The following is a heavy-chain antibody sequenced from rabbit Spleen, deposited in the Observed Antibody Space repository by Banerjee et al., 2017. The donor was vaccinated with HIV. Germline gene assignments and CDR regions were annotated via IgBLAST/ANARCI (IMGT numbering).Heavy chain of an antibody. CDR2: IYTANGNT. Sequence: QEQLVESGGGLVQPEGSLTLTCTASGFSFSSSYDMCWVRQAPGKGLEWIGCIYTANGNTHYASWAKGRFTISKTSSTTVTLQMTSLTAADTATYFCAIDRYGGSLSMAYAGMDLWGPGTLVTVS. D-gene: IGHD4-2*01. CDR3: AIDRYGGSLSMAYAGMDL. V-gene: IGHV1S45*01. J-gene: IGHJ6*01. CDR1: GFSFSSSYD.